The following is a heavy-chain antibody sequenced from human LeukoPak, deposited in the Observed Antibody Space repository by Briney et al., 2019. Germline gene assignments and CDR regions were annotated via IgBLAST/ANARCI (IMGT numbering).Heavy chain of an antibody. Sequence: GGSLRLSCVVSGLTVSNNYMTWARQAPGKGLEGVSLIFSGGGTYYADSVKGRFTISRDSSKNTLYLQMNSLRAEDTALYYCARDPGAAAGNLWSWGQGTLVTVSS. CDR2: IFSGGGT. J-gene: IGHJ5*02. D-gene: IGHD6-25*01. CDR3: ARDPGAAAGNLWS. V-gene: IGHV3-66*01. CDR1: GLTVSNNY.